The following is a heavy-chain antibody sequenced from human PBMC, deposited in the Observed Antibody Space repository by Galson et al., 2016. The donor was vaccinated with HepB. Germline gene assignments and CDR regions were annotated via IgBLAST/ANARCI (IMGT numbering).Heavy chain of an antibody. D-gene: IGHD3-3*01. Sequence: SLRLSCAASGFTFSSYAMNWVRQAPGKGLEWVSGIRDGGGITDYADSVKGRFTISRDNSKNTLYLQMNSLRDGDTAVYYCSKDRGRAYDFRGGPRWPLGMDVWGPGTTVTVSS. CDR1: GFTFSSYA. J-gene: IGHJ6*02. CDR3: SKDRGRAYDFRGGPRWPLGMDV. CDR2: IRDGGGIT. V-gene: IGHV3-23*01.